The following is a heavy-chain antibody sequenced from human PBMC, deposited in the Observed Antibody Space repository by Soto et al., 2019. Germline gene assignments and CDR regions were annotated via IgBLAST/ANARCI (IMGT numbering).Heavy chain of an antibody. J-gene: IGHJ4*02. Sequence: GGSLRLSCAASGFTSSSYAMSWVRQAPGKGLEWVSTLSGSGGSTYYADSVKGRFTISRDNSKNTLYLQMNSLRAEDTAVYYCAKGLYSGSYLFDYWGQGTLVTVSS. V-gene: IGHV3-23*01. CDR1: GFTSSSYA. D-gene: IGHD1-26*01. CDR3: AKGLYSGSYLFDY. CDR2: LSGSGGST.